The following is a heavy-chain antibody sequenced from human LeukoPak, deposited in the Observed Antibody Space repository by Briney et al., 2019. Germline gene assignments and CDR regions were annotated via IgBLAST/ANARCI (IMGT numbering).Heavy chain of an antibody. V-gene: IGHV4-59*01. D-gene: IGHD4-17*01. CDR3: ARTEYGDLGDGNYFDY. J-gene: IGHJ4*02. Sequence: SETLSLTCTVSGGSITNYYWSWIRQPPGKGLEWIGYIYYSGSTNYNPSLKSRVTGSVDTSKNQFSLRLSSVTPADTAVYYCARTEYGDLGDGNYFDYWGQGTLVTVSS. CDR1: GGSITNYY. CDR2: IYYSGST.